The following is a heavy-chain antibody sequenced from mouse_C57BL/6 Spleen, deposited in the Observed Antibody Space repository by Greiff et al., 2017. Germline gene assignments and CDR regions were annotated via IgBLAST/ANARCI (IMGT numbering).Heavy chain of an antibody. CDR1: GYTFTDYE. CDR2: IDPETGGT. V-gene: IGHV1-15*01. Sequence: VKLQESGAELVRPGASVTLSCKASGYTFTDYEMHWVKQTPVHGLEWIGAIDPETGGTAYNQKFKGKAILTADKSSSTAYMELRSLTSEDSAVYYCTRTGTSFFFAYWGQGTLVTVSA. J-gene: IGHJ3*01. CDR3: TRTGTSFFFAY. D-gene: IGHD4-1*01.